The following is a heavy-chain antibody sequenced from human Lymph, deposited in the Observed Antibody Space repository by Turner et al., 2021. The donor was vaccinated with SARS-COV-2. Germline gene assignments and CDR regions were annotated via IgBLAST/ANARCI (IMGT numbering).Heavy chain of an antibody. J-gene: IGHJ4*02. CDR3: ATRYCSGGSCSYFDY. CDR1: GGPISSSNW. CDR2: IYHSGST. Sequence: QVQLQESGTGLVKPSGTLSLTCAVSGGPISSSNWWSWVRQPPGKGLEWIGEIYHSGSTNCNPSLKSRVNISVDKSNNQFSLKLNSVTAADTAVYDCATRYCSGGSCSYFDYWGQGTLVSVSS. D-gene: IGHD2-15*01. V-gene: IGHV4-4*02.